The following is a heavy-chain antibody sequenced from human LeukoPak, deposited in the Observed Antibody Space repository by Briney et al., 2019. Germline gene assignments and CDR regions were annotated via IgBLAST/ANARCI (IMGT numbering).Heavy chain of an antibody. CDR2: IRYDGSNK. J-gene: IGHJ3*02. Sequence: GGSLRLSCAASGFTFSSYGMHWVRQAPGKGLEWVAFIRYDGSNKYYADSVKGRFTISRDNSKNTLYLQMNSLRAEDTAVYYCTTHVVVPAARGAFDIWGQGTMVTVSS. CDR3: TTHVVVPAARGAFDI. V-gene: IGHV3-30*02. D-gene: IGHD2-2*01. CDR1: GFTFSSYG.